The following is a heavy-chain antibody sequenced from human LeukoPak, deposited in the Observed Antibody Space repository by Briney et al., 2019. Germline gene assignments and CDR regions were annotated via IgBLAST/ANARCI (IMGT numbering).Heavy chain of an antibody. CDR3: ARLLGSGWFDP. V-gene: IGHV4-39*01. Sequence: SETLSLTCIVSGGSISSNSYYWGWIRQPPGKGLEYIGNIYYSGSTYYNPSLKSRVTISLDTSNNQFSLKLSSVTAADTAVYYCARLLGSGWFDPWGQGTLVTVSS. CDR2: IYYSGST. CDR1: GGSISSNSYY. D-gene: IGHD6-19*01. J-gene: IGHJ5*02.